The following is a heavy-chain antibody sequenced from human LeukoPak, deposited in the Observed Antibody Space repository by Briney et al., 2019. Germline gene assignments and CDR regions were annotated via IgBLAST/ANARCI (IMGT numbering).Heavy chain of an antibody. J-gene: IGHJ5*02. CDR2: INHSGST. D-gene: IGHD2/OR15-2a*01. Sequence: KPSETLSLTCAVYGGFFSGYYWSWIRQPPGKGLEWIGEINHSGSTNYNPSLKSRVTISVDTSKNQFSLKLSSVTAADTAVYYCARLPLSNRWFDPWGQGTLVTVSS. CDR1: GGFFSGYY. CDR3: ARLPLSNRWFDP. V-gene: IGHV4-34*01.